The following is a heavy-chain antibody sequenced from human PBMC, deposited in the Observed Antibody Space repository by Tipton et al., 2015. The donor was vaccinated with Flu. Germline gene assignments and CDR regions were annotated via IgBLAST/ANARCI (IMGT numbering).Heavy chain of an antibody. CDR2: INPADSQT. V-gene: IGHV5-51*03. CDR3: ARKGRSANWFDP. Sequence: QLVQSGAEVKKPGESLKISCKGSGYSFTSYWIGWVRQMPGKGLEWMGVINPADSQTRYSPSCQGQVTMSADKSTSSAYLQWDSLKASDSAMYYCARKGRSANWFDPWGQGTLVTVSS. J-gene: IGHJ5*02. CDR1: GYSFTSYW.